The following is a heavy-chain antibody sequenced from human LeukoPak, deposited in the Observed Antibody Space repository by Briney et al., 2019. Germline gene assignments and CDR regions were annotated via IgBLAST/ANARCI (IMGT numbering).Heavy chain of an antibody. D-gene: IGHD2-2*01. Sequence: GASVKVSCKASGYTFTSYGISWVRQAPGQGLEWMGWVSAYNGNTNYAQKLQGRGTMTTDTSTSKAYMELRSLRPDDTAVYYCARVKTPGIIVPAAMPALGYWGQGTLVTVSS. J-gene: IGHJ4*02. V-gene: IGHV1-18*01. CDR3: ARVKTPGIIVPAAMPALGY. CDR1: GYTFTSYG. CDR2: VSAYNGNT.